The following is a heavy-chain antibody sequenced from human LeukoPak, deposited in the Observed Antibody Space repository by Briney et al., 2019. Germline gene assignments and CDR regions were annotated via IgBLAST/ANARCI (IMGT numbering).Heavy chain of an antibody. J-gene: IGHJ4*02. CDR3: ARASLDYYGSGSYQPIDY. D-gene: IGHD3-10*01. V-gene: IGHV1-46*01. CDR2: INPSGGST. CDR1: GYTFTSYD. Sequence: GASVKVSCKASGYTFTSYDINWVRQATGQGLEWMGIINPSGGSTSYAQKFQGRVTMTRDTSTSTVYMELSSLRSEDTAVYYCARASLDYYGSGSYQPIDYWGQGTLVTVSS.